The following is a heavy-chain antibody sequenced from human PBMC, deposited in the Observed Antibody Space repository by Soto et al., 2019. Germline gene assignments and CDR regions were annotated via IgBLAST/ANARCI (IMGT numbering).Heavy chain of an antibody. CDR2: ISYDGSNK. D-gene: IGHD6-6*01. CDR3: AKDRHSSSSWVLGY. Sequence: GGSLRLSCAASGLTFSSYGMHWVRQAPGKGLEWVAVISYDGSNKYYADSVKGRFTISRDNSKNTLYLQMNSLRAEDTAVYYCAKDRHSSSSWVLGYWGQGTLVTVSS. J-gene: IGHJ4*02. V-gene: IGHV3-30*18. CDR1: GLTFSSYG.